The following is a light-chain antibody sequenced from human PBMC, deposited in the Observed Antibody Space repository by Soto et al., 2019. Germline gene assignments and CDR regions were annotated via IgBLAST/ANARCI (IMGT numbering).Light chain of an antibody. Sequence: DIQMTQSPSTLSASVGDRVTITCRATQSISSWLAWYQQKPGKAPKLLIYKASSLESGVPSRFSGSGSGTEVTLTINSLQPDDFATYYCQQYNSYSTFGQGTKVEIK. CDR3: QQYNSYST. CDR2: KAS. CDR1: QSISSW. J-gene: IGKJ1*01. V-gene: IGKV1-5*03.